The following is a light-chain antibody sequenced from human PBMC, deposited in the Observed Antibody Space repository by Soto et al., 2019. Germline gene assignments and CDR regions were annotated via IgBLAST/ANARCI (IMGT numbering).Light chain of an antibody. J-gene: IGKJ1*01. CDR2: VAS. CDR3: QHYNNWPPWT. V-gene: IGKV1-17*03. CDR1: QGISNY. Sequence: DIQMTQSPSSLSASVGDRVTITCRASQGISNYLAWFQQKPGKVPKRLIYVASSLQSGVPSRFSGSGSGTEFTLTISSLQPEDFAVYYCQHYNNWPPWTFGQGTKVDIK.